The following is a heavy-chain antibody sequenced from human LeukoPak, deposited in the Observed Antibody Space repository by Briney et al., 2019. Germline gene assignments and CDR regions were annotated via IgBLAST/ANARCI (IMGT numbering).Heavy chain of an antibody. CDR1: GLTVSSNY. Sequence: PGGSLRLSCAASGLTVSSNYMSWVRQAPGEGLEWVSVIYSGGSTYYADSVKGRFTISRDNSKNTLYLQMNSLRAEDTAVYYCAREGYSYGFDYWGQGTLVTVSS. CDR3: AREGYSYGFDY. D-gene: IGHD5-18*01. CDR2: IYSGGST. V-gene: IGHV3-66*01. J-gene: IGHJ4*02.